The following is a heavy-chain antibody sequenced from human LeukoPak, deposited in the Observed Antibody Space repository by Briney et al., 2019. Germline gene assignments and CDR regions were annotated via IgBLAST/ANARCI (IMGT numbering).Heavy chain of an antibody. CDR3: AKDRDTGIGAYSWGYFDY. CDR1: GFTFSSYA. CDR2: ISSSGGST. V-gene: IGHV3-23*01. D-gene: IGHD5-18*01. Sequence: TGGYLRLSCAGSGFTFSSYAMSWVRQAPGRGLKWVSGISSSGGSTPHADSGKGRFTIARDNSKNMLYLQMTSLRAEDTAVYSCAKDRDTGIGAYSWGYFDYWGQGTLVTVSP. J-gene: IGHJ4*02.